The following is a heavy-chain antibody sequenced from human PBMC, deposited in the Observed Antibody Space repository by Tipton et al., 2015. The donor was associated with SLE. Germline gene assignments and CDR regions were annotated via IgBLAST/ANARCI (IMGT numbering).Heavy chain of an antibody. V-gene: IGHV4-38-2*01. CDR1: GYSISSGYY. J-gene: IGHJ4*02. Sequence: TLSLTCAASGYSISSGYYWGWIRQPPGKGLEWIGSIYHSGSTYYNPSLKSRVTISVDTSKNQFSLKLSSVTAAGTAVYYCATGGFGELLSIDYWGQGTLVTVSS. CDR3: ATGGFGELLSIDY. D-gene: IGHD3-10*01. CDR2: IYHSGST.